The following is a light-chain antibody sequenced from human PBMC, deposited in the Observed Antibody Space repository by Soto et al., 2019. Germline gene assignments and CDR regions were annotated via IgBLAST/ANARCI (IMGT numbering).Light chain of an antibody. CDR1: QSLTNPY. V-gene: IGKV3-20*01. CDR3: QQYGSSQII. J-gene: IGKJ5*01. CDR2: DIS. Sequence: TQSATTLSVSAGESANLFCWAKQSLTNPYIAWYQQMPFQAPRLLIYDISSRATGIPDRFSGSVSGTDCTLTVTRLEPEDVSVFEWQQYGSSQIIFGQRTGLEIK.